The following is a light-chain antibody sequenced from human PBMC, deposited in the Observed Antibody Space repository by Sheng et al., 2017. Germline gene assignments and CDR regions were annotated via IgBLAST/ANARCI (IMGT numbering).Light chain of an antibody. V-gene: IGKV1-17*03. Sequence: DIQMTQSPSVVSASVGDRVTITCRASQGISNYLAWFQQRPGNAPKRLIYGASSLQSGVPSRFSGSGSGTEFTLTISSLQPEDFAVYYCHQYENWPPTFGQGTKLEIK. CDR2: GAS. CDR1: QGISNY. CDR3: HQYENWPPT. J-gene: IGKJ2*01.